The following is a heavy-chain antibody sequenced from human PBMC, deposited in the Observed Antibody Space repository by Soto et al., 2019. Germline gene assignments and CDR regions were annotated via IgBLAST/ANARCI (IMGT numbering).Heavy chain of an antibody. Sequence: EVQLLESGGGLVQPGGSLRLSCAASGFTFSSDAMSWVRQAPGKGLEWVSAISGSGGSTYYADSVKRRFTISRDNSKNTLYLQMNSLRAEDTAVYYCAKARADYYGSASPIDYWGQGTLVTVSS. V-gene: IGHV3-23*01. J-gene: IGHJ4*02. CDR3: AKARADYYGSASPIDY. CDR1: GFTFSSDA. D-gene: IGHD3-10*01. CDR2: ISGSGGST.